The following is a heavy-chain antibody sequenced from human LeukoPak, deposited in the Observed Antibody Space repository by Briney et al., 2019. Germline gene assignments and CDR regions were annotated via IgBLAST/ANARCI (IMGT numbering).Heavy chain of an antibody. D-gene: IGHD5-24*01. CDR1: GFTFSSYS. V-gene: IGHV3-21*01. Sequence: PGGSLRLSYAASGFTFSSYSMNWVRQAPGKGLEWVSSISSSSSYIYYADSVKGRFTISRDIAKNSLYLQMNSLRAEDTAVYYCARGERWLQLDYWGQGTLVTVSS. CDR3: ARGERWLQLDY. CDR2: ISSSSSYI. J-gene: IGHJ4*02.